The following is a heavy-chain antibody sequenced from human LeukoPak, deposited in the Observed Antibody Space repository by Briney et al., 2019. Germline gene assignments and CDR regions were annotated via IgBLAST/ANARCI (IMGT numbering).Heavy chain of an antibody. CDR3: ATFSVTSNYYYYYYMDV. CDR1: GYTFTGYY. CDR2: INPNSGGT. J-gene: IGHJ6*03. D-gene: IGHD4-11*01. V-gene: IGHV1-2*02. Sequence: GASVKVSCKASGYTFTGYYMHWVRQAPGQGLEWMGWINPNSGGTNYAQKFQGRVTMTRDTSISTAYMELSRLRSDDTAVYYCATFSVTSNYYYYYYMDVWGKGTTVTVSS.